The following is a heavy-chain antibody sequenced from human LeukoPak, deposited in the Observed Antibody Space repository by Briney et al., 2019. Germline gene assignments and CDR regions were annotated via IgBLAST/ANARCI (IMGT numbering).Heavy chain of an antibody. Sequence: SVKVSCKASGGTFSSYAISWLRQAPGQGLEWMGGIIPIFGTANYAQKFQGRVTITADESTSTAYMELNSLRSEDTAVYYCARVHFELKNYYYMDVWGKGTTVTVSS. D-gene: IGHD3-10*01. CDR2: IIPIFGTA. V-gene: IGHV1-69*01. CDR3: ARVHFELKNYYYMDV. J-gene: IGHJ6*03. CDR1: GGTFSSYA.